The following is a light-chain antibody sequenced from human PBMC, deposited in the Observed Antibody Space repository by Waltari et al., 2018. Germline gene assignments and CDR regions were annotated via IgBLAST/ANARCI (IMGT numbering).Light chain of an antibody. J-gene: IGKJ1*01. Sequence: VLTQSPGTLSLSPGERATLSCRASQSVSYNFLAWYQQKLGQAPRLLIHATSSRAAGVPDRFIGSGSGTDFNLTISRLAPEDFALYYCQQYGSSRWTFGQGTRVEIK. CDR2: ATS. CDR1: QSVSYNF. CDR3: QQYGSSRWT. V-gene: IGKV3-20*01.